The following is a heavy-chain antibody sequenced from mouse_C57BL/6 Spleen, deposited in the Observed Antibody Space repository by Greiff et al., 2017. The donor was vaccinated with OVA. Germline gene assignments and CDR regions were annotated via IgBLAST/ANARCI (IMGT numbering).Heavy chain of an antibody. J-gene: IGHJ4*01. CDR2: ISYDGSN. CDR3: ARDESDYAMDY. CDR1: GYSITSGYY. V-gene: IGHV3-6*01. Sequence: VQLQQSGPGLVKPSQSLSLTCSVTGYSITSGYYWNWIRQFPGNKLEWMGYISYDGSNNYNPSLKNRISITRDTSKNQFFLKLNSVTTEDTATYYCARDESDYAMDYWGQGTSVTVSS.